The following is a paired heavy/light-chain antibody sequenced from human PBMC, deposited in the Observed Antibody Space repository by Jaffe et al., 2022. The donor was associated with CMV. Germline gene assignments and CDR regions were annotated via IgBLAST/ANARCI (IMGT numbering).Heavy chain of an antibody. Sequence: EVQLVESGGGLIQSGGSLRLSCVVSGFSFNYYAMSWVRQAPGRAPEWVSVISGSGGNTYHADFVKGRFTISRDNSKNTLFLQMNSLRVEDTAIYYCATPTPNDGYYSYFMDVWGKGTTVTVSS. J-gene: IGHJ6*03. V-gene: IGHV3-23*04. CDR1: GFSFNYYA. D-gene: IGHD3-10*01. CDR2: ISGSGGNT. CDR3: ATPTPNDGYYSYFMDV.
Light chain of an antibody. V-gene: IGLV2-23*02. J-gene: IGLJ3*02. CDR3: CSYAGNSVYRV. CDR2: DVN. CDR1: SGDVGPYRP. Sequence: QSALTQPASVSGSLGQSITISCTGTSGDVGPYRPVSWYQQHPGKAPKLIIFDVNRRPSGVSNRFSGSKSGNSAALTISGLQAEDEADYYCCSYAGNSVYRVFGGGTKLTVL.